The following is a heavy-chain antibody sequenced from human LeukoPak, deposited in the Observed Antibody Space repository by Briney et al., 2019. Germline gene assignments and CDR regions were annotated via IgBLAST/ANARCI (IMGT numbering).Heavy chain of an antibody. CDR3: AGHYGSGFDF. V-gene: IGHV4-59*08. CDR2: IYYSGST. Sequence: SETLSLTCTVSGGSISSYYWSWIRQPPGKGLEWVGYIYYSGSTNSNPSLKSRVTISVDTSNNQFSLKLSSVTAADTAVYYCAGHYGSGFDFWGQGTLVTVSS. D-gene: IGHD3-10*01. J-gene: IGHJ4*02. CDR1: GGSISSYY.